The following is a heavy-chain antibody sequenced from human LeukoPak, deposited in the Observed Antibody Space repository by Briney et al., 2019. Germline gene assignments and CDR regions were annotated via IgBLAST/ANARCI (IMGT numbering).Heavy chain of an antibody. CDR3: ARNLGFDY. Sequence: PSETLSLTCAVYGGSFSGYYWSWIRQPPGKGLEWIGEINHSGSTNYNPSLKSRVTISVDTSKNQFSLKLSSVTAGDTAVYYCARNLGFDYWGQGTLVTVSS. CDR2: INHSGST. CDR1: GGSFSGYY. J-gene: IGHJ4*02. V-gene: IGHV4-34*01.